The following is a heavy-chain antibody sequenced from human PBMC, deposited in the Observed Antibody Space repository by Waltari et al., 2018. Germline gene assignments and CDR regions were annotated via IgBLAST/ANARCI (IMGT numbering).Heavy chain of an antibody. CDR1: GFTFRTYW. D-gene: IGHD4-4*01. CDR2: IKDDGSEK. V-gene: IGHV3-7*01. J-gene: IGHJ4*02. Sequence: VPLVESGGGLVQPGGSLRLSCATSGFTFRTYWMTWVRQAPGKGLEWLANIKDDGSEKNYVDSVKGRFTISRDNAKNSLYLQMNSLRAEDTAVYYCARDPHYSNFDYWGQGTLVTVSS. CDR3: ARDPHYSNFDY.